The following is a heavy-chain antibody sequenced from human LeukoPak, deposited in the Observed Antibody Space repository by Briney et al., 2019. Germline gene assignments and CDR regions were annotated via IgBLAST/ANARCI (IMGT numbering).Heavy chain of an antibody. CDR1: GYTFIGYY. Sequence: ASVKVSCKASGYTFIGYYMHWVRQAPGQGLEWMGWINPNSGGTNYAQKFQGRVTMTRDTSISTAYMELSRLRSDDTAVYYCARDWGAPTGIAAAGNWFDPWGQGTLVTVSS. V-gene: IGHV1-2*02. CDR3: ARDWGAPTGIAAAGNWFDP. J-gene: IGHJ5*02. CDR2: INPNSGGT. D-gene: IGHD6-13*01.